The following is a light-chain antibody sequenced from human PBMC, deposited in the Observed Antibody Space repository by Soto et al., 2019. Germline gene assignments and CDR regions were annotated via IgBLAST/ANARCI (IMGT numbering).Light chain of an antibody. J-gene: IGLJ3*02. Sequence: QSVLTQPASVSGSPGQSITISCTGTSSDVGSYNLVSWYQQHPGKAPKLIIYEVTKRPSGISNRFSGSKSGNTASLTISGLQAEDGADYFCCSFATTTAMFGGGTKVTVL. V-gene: IGLV2-23*02. CDR2: EVT. CDR3: CSFATTTAM. CDR1: SSDVGSYNL.